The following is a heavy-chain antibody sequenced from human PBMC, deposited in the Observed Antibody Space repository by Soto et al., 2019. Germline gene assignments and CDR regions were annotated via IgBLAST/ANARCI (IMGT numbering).Heavy chain of an antibody. CDR1: GLSVSSSD. CDR2: IYSVGST. V-gene: IGHV3-53*01. Sequence: LRLSCAASGLSVSSSDMSWVRPASGKGLEWVSVIYSVGSTHDADSVKGRFTISRDNSKNTVHLQLNSLRVDDTAVYFCSTSSRNEYHFAMDAWGQGTTVTVSS. J-gene: IGHJ6*02. D-gene: IGHD6-6*01. CDR3: STSSRNEYHFAMDA.